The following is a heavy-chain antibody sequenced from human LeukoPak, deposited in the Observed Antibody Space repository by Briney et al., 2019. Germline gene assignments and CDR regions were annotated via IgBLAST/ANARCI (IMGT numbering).Heavy chain of an antibody. V-gene: IGHV4-30-2*01. CDR1: GGSISSGGYY. Sequence: SETLSLTCTVSGGSISSGGYYWSWIRQPPGKGLEWIGYIYHSGSTYYNPSLKSRVTISVDTSKNQFSLKLSSVTAADTAVYYCARVWYYYDSSGPESAFDIWGQGTMVTVSS. D-gene: IGHD3-22*01. CDR3: ARVWYYYDSSGPESAFDI. CDR2: IYHSGST. J-gene: IGHJ3*02.